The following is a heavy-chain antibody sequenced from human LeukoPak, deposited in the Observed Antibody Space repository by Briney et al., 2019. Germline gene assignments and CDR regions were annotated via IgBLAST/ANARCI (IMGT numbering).Heavy chain of an antibody. D-gene: IGHD3-10*01. CDR3: AASITMFDY. J-gene: IGHJ4*02. Sequence: GGSLRLSCAASVFTFSRYWMSWVRQAPGKGREWVVNIKEDGTVKYYVESVKGRFTISRDNAKNSLYLQMNSLRAEDTAVYYCAASITMFDYWGQGTLVTVSS. V-gene: IGHV3-7*02. CDR1: VFTFSRYW. CDR2: IKEDGTVK.